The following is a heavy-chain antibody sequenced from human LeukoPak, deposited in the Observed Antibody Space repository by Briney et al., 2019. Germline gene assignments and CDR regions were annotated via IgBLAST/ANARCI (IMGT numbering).Heavy chain of an antibody. J-gene: IGHJ3*02. Sequence: SETLSLTCTVSGGSVSSGSYYWSWIRQPPGKGLEWIGEINHSGSTNYNPSLKSRVTISVDTSKNQFSLKLSSVTAADTAVYYCARGPTEGFDIWGQGTMVTVSS. V-gene: IGHV4-61*01. CDR1: GGSVSSGSYY. CDR2: INHSGST. CDR3: ARGPTEGFDI.